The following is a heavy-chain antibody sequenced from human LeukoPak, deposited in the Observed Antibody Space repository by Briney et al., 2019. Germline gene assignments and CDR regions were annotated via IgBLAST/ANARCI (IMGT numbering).Heavy chain of an antibody. CDR2: IKGDGGGT. D-gene: IGHD2-21*02. CDR1: GFTFSSYW. CDR3: AKDPNGDYIGAFDF. J-gene: IGHJ3*01. V-gene: IGHV3-23*01. Sequence: GGSLRLSCAASGFTFSSYWMHWVRQVPGRGLEWVSDIKGDGGGTHYADSVKGRFTISRDNSKNTLYLQMNSLRAEDTAIYYCAKDPNGDYIGAFDFWGQGTMVTVSS.